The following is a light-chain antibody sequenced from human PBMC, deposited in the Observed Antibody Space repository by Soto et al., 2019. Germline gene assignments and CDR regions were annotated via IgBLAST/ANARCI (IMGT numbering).Light chain of an antibody. CDR2: GAS. CDR1: QSVSSSY. J-gene: IGKJ3*01. Sequence: EMVLTQSPGTLSLSPGERATHSCRASQSVSSSYLAWYQQKPGQAPRLLIYGASSRATGIPDRFSGSGSGTDFTLTISRLEPEDFAVYYCQQYGSSPLFTFGPGTKVDIK. CDR3: QQYGSSPLFT. V-gene: IGKV3-20*01.